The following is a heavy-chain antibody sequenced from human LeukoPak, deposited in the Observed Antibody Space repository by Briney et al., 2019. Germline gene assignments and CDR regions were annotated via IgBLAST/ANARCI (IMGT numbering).Heavy chain of an antibody. CDR3: ATRTHNSYAEGWYFDP. CDR1: GYTFTSYG. D-gene: IGHD5-18*01. J-gene: IGHJ2*01. CDR2: ISAYNGNT. Sequence: GASVKVSCKASGYTFTSYGISWVRQAPGQGLEWMGWISAYNGNTNYAQKLQGRVTMTTDTSTSTAYMELRSLRSEDTAVYYCATRTHNSYAEGWYFDPWGRGTLVTVSS. V-gene: IGHV1-18*01.